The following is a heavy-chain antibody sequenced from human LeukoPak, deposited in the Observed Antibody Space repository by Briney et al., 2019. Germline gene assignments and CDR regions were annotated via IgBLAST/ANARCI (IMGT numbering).Heavy chain of an antibody. V-gene: IGHV3-7*01. CDR3: ARDAPTVTTNFDY. D-gene: IGHD4-17*01. CDR2: IKQDGSEK. J-gene: IGHJ4*02. CDR1: GFTFSSYW. Sequence: PGGSLRLSCAASGFTFSSYWMIWVRQAPGKGLEWVANIKQDGSEKYYVDSVKGRFTISRDNAKNSLYLQMNSLRAEDTAVYYCARDAPTVTTNFDYWGQGTLVTVSS.